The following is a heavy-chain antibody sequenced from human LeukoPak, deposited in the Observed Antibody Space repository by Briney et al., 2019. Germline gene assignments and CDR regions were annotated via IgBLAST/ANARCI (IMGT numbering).Heavy chain of an antibody. CDR2: IIPIFGTA. D-gene: IGHD6-6*01. Sequence: SVKVSCKASGYTFTSYGISWVRQAPGQGLEWMGGIIPIFGTANYAQKFQGRVTITADESTSTAYMELSSLRSEDTAVYYCARDRSIAARPGYFDYWGQGTLVTVSS. J-gene: IGHJ4*02. V-gene: IGHV1-69*13. CDR1: GYTFTSYG. CDR3: ARDRSIAARPGYFDY.